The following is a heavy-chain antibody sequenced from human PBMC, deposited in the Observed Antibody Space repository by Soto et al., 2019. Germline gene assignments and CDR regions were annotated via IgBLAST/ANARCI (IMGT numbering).Heavy chain of an antibody. CDR3: ARGDCVGGSSYSLAGSFYYYMDV. CDR2: INSGGSVS. Sequence: EVKLVESGGGLVQPGGSLRLSCEASGFTFSNYWMYWVRQAPGQGLVWVSRINSGGSVSSYADSVKGRLTISRDNVKNTLYLQMNSLRVEATAVYYCARGDCVGGSSYSLAGSFYYYMDVWGKGTTVTVFS. V-gene: IGHV3-74*01. CDR1: GFTFSNYW. D-gene: IGHD2-15*01. J-gene: IGHJ6*03.